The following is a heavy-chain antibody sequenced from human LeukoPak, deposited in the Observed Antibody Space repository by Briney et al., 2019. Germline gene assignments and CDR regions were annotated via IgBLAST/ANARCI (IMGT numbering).Heavy chain of an antibody. CDR2: IWSDGNNK. Sequence: GGSLRLSCAASGFTFSNYGMHWVRQAPGKGLEWVALIWSDGNNKYHADSVKGRFTISRDNSKNTLYLQMNGLRAEDTAVYYCAKTYYYGSGSYYHFDYWGQGTLVTVSS. CDR1: GFTFSNYG. CDR3: AKTYYYGSGSYYHFDY. J-gene: IGHJ4*02. V-gene: IGHV3-33*06. D-gene: IGHD3-10*01.